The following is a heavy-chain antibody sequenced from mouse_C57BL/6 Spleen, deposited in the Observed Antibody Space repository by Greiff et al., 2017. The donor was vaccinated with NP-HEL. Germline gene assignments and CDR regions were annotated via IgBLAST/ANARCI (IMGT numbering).Heavy chain of an antibody. CDR1: GYTFTSYD. D-gene: IGHD2-5*01. Sequence: QVQLQQSGPELVKPGASVKLSCKASGYTFTSYDINWVKQRPGQGLEWIGWIYPRGGSTKYNEKFKGKATLTVDTSSSTAYMGLHSLTSEDSAVYFCARLKDYYINSWFAYWGQGTLVTVSA. V-gene: IGHV1-85*01. J-gene: IGHJ3*01. CDR2: IYPRGGST. CDR3: ARLKDYYINSWFAY.